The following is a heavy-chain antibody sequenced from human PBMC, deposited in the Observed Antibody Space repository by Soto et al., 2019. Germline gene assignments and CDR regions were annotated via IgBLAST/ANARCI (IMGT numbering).Heavy chain of an antibody. Sequence: GGSLRLSCAASGFTFSNYGMNWVRQAPGKGLEWVSGISGSGGGTYYAGSVKGRFTISRDNSKNTLYLQMNRLRAEDTAVYYCAKVFYSYGPLNYGMDVWGQGTTVTVSS. D-gene: IGHD5-18*01. V-gene: IGHV3-23*01. CDR1: GFTFSNYG. CDR3: AKVFYSYGPLNYGMDV. CDR2: ISGSGGGT. J-gene: IGHJ6*02.